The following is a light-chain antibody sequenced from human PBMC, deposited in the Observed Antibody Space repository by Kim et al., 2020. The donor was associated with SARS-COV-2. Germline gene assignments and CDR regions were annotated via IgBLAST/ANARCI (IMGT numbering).Light chain of an antibody. V-gene: IGLV4-69*01. CDR1: SGHSSYA. CDR3: QTWGTAHAHVV. J-gene: IGLJ2*01. Sequence: QPVLTQSPSASASLGASVKLTCTLSSGHSSYAIAWHQQQPEKGPRYLMKLNSDGSHSKGDGIPDRFSGSSSGAERYLTISSLQSEDEADYYCQTWGTAHAHVVFGGGTKLTVL. CDR2: LNSDGSH.